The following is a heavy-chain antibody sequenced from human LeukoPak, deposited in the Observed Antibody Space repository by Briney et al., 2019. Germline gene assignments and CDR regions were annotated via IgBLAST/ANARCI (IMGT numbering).Heavy chain of an antibody. CDR1: GGTFSSYA. CDR3: AGGSGVRQLVPQDFDY. D-gene: IGHD6-13*01. V-gene: IGHV1-69*13. CDR2: IIPIFGTA. J-gene: IGHJ4*02. Sequence: SVKVSCKASGGTFSSYAISWVRQAPGQGLEWMGGIIPIFGTANYAQKFQGRVTITADESTSTAYMELSSLRSEDTAVYYCAGGSGVRQLVPQDFDYWGQGTLVTVSS.